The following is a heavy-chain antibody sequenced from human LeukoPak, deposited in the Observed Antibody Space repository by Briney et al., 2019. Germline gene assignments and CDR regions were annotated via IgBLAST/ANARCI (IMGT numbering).Heavy chain of an antibody. CDR1: GGTVSSYV. CDR2: VLPIFGTA. V-gene: IGHV1-69*13. D-gene: IGHD3-9*01. CDR3: ARAEDQGRYFDWLPGFAP. Sequence: SVKVSCKASGGTVSSYVISWVRQAPGQGLEWMGGVLPIFGTAIYAQKWQGRVTITADESTSTAYMELRSLRSEDTAIYYCARAEDQGRYFDWLPGFAPWGQGTQVIVSS. J-gene: IGHJ5*02.